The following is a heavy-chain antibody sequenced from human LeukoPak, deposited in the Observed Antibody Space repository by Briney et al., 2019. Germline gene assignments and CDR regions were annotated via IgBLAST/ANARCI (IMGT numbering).Heavy chain of an antibody. V-gene: IGHV3-74*03. Sequence: PGGSLRLSCAASRFTFRNHWMHWVSQTPGKGLGWVSRISSDGSSTTYADSVKGRFTISRDNAKNTLYLQMNNLRAEDTAMYYCARDQRVTGRPDIDYWGQGTLVIVSS. CDR2: ISSDGSST. CDR3: ARDQRVTGRPDIDY. D-gene: IGHD6-6*01. J-gene: IGHJ4*02. CDR1: RFTFRNHW.